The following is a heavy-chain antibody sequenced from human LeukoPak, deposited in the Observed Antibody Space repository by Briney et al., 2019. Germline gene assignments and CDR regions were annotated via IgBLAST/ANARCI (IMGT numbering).Heavy chain of an antibody. CDR1: GFTFSSYD. CDR3: ARGVPNWNDEGFFDY. J-gene: IGHJ4*02. CDR2: IGTAGDT. V-gene: IGHV3-13*04. D-gene: IGHD1-20*01. Sequence: GGSLRLSCAASGFTFSSYDMHWVRQASGKGPEWVSGIGTAGDTYYPGSVKGRFTISRENAKNSLYLQMNSLRAGDTAVYYCARGVPNWNDEGFFDYWGQGTLVTVSS.